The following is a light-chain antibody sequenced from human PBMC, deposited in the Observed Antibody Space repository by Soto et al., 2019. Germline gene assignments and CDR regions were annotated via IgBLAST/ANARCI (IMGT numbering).Light chain of an antibody. CDR1: QGIRND. V-gene: IGKV1-39*01. J-gene: IGKJ5*01. Sequence: IEMTQFPSSLSASVGDRVXXTCXXSQGIRNDLGWYQQKSGRAPKLLIFGASTLQSGVPSRFSGSGSGTDFTLTISSLQPEDFATYYCQQSYSIPPEITFGQGTRLEIK. CDR2: GAS. CDR3: QQSYSIPPEIT.